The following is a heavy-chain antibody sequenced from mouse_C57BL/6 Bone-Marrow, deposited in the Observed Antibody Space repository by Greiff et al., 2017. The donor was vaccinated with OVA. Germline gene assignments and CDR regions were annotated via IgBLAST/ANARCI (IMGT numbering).Heavy chain of an antibody. CDR3: TRGNWDSGDYFDY. J-gene: IGHJ2*01. Sequence: VQLQQSGTVLARPGASVKMSCKTSGYTFTSYWMHWVKQRPGQGLEWIGAIYPGNSDTSYNQKFKGKAKLTAVTSASTAYMELSSLTNEDSAVYYCTRGNWDSGDYFDYWGQGTTLTVSS. CDR1: GYTFTSYW. CDR2: IYPGNSDT. D-gene: IGHD4-1*01. V-gene: IGHV1-5*01.